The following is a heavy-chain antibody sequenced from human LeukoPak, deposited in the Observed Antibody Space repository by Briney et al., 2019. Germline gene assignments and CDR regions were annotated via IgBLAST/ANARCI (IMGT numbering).Heavy chain of an antibody. V-gene: IGHV4-39*07. Sequence: SETLSLTCTVSGGSISSSVYYWGWIRQPPGKGLEWIGSIYYSGNTFYNPSLKSRVTISVDTSKNQFSLRLSSVTAADTAVCYCARGYREFDHWGQGTLVTVSS. CDR2: IYYSGNT. D-gene: IGHD5-18*01. CDR3: ARGYREFDH. J-gene: IGHJ4*02. CDR1: GGSISSSVYY.